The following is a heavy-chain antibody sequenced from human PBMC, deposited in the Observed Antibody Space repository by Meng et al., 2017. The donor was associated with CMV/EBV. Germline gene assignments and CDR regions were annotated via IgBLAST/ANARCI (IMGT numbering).Heavy chain of an antibody. Sequence: GGSLRLSCAASEFTFSNYAIHWVRRAPGKGLEWVAVTSYDGSTKHYADSVKGQFTISRDNSKNTVFLQMNSLRPEDTAVYYCARDLCGDSSCSPFGYWGQGALVTVSS. CDR2: TSYDGSTK. D-gene: IGHD2-15*01. CDR3: ARDLCGDSSCSPFGY. V-gene: IGHV3-30-3*01. J-gene: IGHJ4*02. CDR1: EFTFSNYA.